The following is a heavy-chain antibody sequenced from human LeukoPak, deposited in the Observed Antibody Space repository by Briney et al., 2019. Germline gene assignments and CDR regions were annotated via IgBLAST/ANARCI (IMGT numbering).Heavy chain of an antibody. D-gene: IGHD1-26*01. J-gene: IGHJ4*02. V-gene: IGHV3-23*01. Sequence: PGGSLRLSCAASGFTFSTYSMNWDRQAPGKGLEWVSTISDSGVGTYYADSVKGRFTISRDNSKNALFLQMNSLGAEDTAKYYCAKEGPHLGSDYLNFDYWGQGTLVSVSS. CDR1: GFTFSTYS. CDR2: ISDSGVGT. CDR3: AKEGPHLGSDYLNFDY.